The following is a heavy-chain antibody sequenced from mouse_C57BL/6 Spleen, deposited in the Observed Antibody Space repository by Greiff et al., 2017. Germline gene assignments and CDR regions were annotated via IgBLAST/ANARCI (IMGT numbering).Heavy chain of an antibody. D-gene: IGHD2-1*01. V-gene: IGHV1-52*01. J-gene: IGHJ2*01. Sequence: QVHVKQPGAELVRPGSSVKLSCKASGYTFTSYWMHWVKQRPIQGLEWIGNIDPSDSETHYNQKFKDKATLTVDKSSSTAYMQLSSLTSEDSAVYYCARGGNDYFDYWGQGTTLTVSS. CDR3: ARGGNDYFDY. CDR1: GYTFTSYW. CDR2: IDPSDSET.